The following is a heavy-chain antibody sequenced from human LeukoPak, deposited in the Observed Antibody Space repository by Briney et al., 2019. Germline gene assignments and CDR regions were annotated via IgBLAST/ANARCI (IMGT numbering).Heavy chain of an antibody. CDR3: ARDPFEL. J-gene: IGHJ4*02. Sequence: GGSLRLSCAASGFPLSNHWMTWVRQAPGKGLEWVATITQGGTDKFYVDSVKGRFTISGDNAKNSLYLQMNSLRAEDTAVYYCARDPFELWGQGTLITVSS. V-gene: IGHV3-7*01. D-gene: IGHD1-26*01. CDR1: GFPLSNHW. CDR2: ITQGGTDK.